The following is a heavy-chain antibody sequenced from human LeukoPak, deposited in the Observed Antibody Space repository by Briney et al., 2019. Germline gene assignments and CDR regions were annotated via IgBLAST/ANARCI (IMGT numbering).Heavy chain of an antibody. CDR3: ARGDGNDYYYYYMDV. CDR1: GYTFTSYD. Sequence: GASVKVSCKASGYTFTSYDINWVRQATGQGLEWMGWMNPNSGNTGYAQKFQGRVTMTRNPSISTAYMELSSLRSEDTAVYYCARGDGNDYYYYYMDVWGKGTTATVSS. V-gene: IGHV1-8*01. D-gene: IGHD1-1*01. CDR2: MNPNSGNT. J-gene: IGHJ6*03.